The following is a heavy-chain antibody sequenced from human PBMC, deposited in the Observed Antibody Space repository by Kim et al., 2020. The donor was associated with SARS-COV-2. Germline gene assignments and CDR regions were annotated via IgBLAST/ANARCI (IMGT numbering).Heavy chain of an antibody. Sequence: ASVKVSCKASGYTFTSYGISWVRQAPGQGLEWMGWISAYNGNTNYAQKLQGRVTMTTDTSTSTAYMELRSLRSDDTAVYYCARETDSSGWFSGSFDYWGQGTLVTVSS. J-gene: IGHJ4*02. CDR3: ARETDSSGWFSGSFDY. CDR1: GYTFTSYG. V-gene: IGHV1-18*01. CDR2: ISAYNGNT. D-gene: IGHD6-19*01.